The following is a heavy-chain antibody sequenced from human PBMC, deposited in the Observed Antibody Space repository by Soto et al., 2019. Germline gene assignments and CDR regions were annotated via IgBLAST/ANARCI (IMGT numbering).Heavy chain of an antibody. CDR1: GFTFSSYG. Sequence: QVQLVESGGGVVQPGRSLRLSCAASGFTFSSYGMHWVRQAPGKGLEWVAVIWYDGNIKYYTDSVKGRFTISRDNSKNTRSLHMNSLRAEDTAVYYCARGEDMVRGPLYYYLDVWGQGPTVTVSS. CDR2: IWYDGNIK. CDR3: ARGEDMVRGPLYYYLDV. D-gene: IGHD3-10*01. V-gene: IGHV3-33*01. J-gene: IGHJ6*02.